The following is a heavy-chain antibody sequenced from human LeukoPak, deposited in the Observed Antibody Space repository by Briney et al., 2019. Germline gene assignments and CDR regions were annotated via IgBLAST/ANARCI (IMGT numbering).Heavy chain of an antibody. CDR1: GYTFTGYY. D-gene: IGHD3-22*01. J-gene: IGHJ1*01. Sequence: ASVKVSCKASGYTFTGYYMHWVRQAPGQGLEWMGWINPNSGGTNYAQKFQGRITMTRDTSISTAYMELSRLRSDDTAVYYCAKTYYYDSVYPHWGQGTLVTVSS. CDR3: AKTYYYDSVYPH. CDR2: INPNSGGT. V-gene: IGHV1-2*02.